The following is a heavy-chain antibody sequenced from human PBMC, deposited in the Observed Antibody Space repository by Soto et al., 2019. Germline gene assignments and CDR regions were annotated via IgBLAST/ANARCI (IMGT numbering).Heavy chain of an antibody. J-gene: IGHJ4*02. V-gene: IGHV4-34*01. D-gene: IGHD6-13*01. CDR1: GGSFSGDY. CDR2: INHSGIT. CDR3: ARGKRGRSSSWFAY. Sequence: QVQLQQWGAVLLKPSETLSLTCAVYGGSFSGDYWSWIRQPPGKGLEWIGEINHSGITNYNPSLTSRCTISVDKSKTQLSLKLSSVTAAGTAVYYCARGKRGRSSSWFAYWGPGTLVTGSS.